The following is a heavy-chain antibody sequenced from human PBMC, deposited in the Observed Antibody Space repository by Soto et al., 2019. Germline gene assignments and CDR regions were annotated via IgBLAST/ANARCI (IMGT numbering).Heavy chain of an antibody. CDR1: GGSISSGGYY. Sequence: SETLSLTCTVSGGSISSGGYYWSWIRQHPGKGLEWIGYIYYSGRTYYNPSLHSRVSIAVDTTENQFSLKLTSVTAADTSVYYCARGSFSSSSSWFDPWGRGNLGTVSS. J-gene: IGHJ5*02. CDR2: IYYSGRT. D-gene: IGHD6-6*01. CDR3: ARGSFSSSSSWFDP. V-gene: IGHV4-31*03.